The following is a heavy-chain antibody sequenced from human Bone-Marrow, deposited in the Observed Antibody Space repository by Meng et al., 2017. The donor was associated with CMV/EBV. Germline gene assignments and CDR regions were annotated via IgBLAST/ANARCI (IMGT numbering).Heavy chain of an antibody. D-gene: IGHD3-3*01. V-gene: IGHV1-8*03. J-gene: IGHJ6*02. CDR2: RNPNSGNT. CDR3: ARAGNHDFWSGYLSYYYYGMDV. CDR1: GYTFTSYD. Sequence: ASVKVSCKASGYTFTSYDINWVRQATGQGLEWMGWRNPNSGNTGDAQKFQGRVTITRNTSISTAYMALSSLRSKDTAVYYCARAGNHDFWSGYLSYYYYGMDVWGQGTTVTVSS.